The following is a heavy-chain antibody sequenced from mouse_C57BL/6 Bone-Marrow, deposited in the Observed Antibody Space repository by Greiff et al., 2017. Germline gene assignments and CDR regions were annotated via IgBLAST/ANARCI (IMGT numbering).Heavy chain of an antibody. Sequence: EVKVVESGGDLVKPGGSLKLSCAASGFTFSSYGMSWVRQTPDKRLEWVATISSGGSYTYYPDSVKGRFTISRDNAKNTLSLQISSPKSEDTAMYYCARGGPCKRGTFDYWGQGTTLTVSS. V-gene: IGHV5-6*01. CDR1: GFTFSSYG. J-gene: IGHJ2*01. CDR2: ISSGGSYT. CDR3: ARGGPCKRGTFDY.